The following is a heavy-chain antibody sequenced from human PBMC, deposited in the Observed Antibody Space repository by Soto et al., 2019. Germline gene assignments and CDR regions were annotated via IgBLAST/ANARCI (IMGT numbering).Heavy chain of an antibody. D-gene: IGHD3-3*01. V-gene: IGHV6-1*01. CDR3: ARGTEYYDFWSGYSSFDY. CDR2: TYYRSKWYN. Sequence: SQTLSLTCVISGDSVSSNSAAWNWIRQSPSRGLEWLGRTYYRSKWYNDYAVSVKSRITINPDTSKNQFSLQLNSVTPEDTAVYYCARGTEYYDFWSGYSSFDYWGQGTLVTVSS. J-gene: IGHJ4*02. CDR1: GDSVSSNSAA.